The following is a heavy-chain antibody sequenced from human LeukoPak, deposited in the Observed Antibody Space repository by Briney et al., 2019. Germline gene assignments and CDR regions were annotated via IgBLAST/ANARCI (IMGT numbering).Heavy chain of an antibody. V-gene: IGHV4-59*12. CDR1: GGSISSYY. Sequence: SETLSLTCTVSGGSISSYYWSWLRQPPGKGLELIGYIYYSGSTNYSPSLKSRVTMSVDTSKNQFPLKLSSVTAADTAVYYCARGSIAAADPFDYWGQGTLVTVSS. CDR3: ARGSIAAADPFDY. D-gene: IGHD6-13*01. CDR2: IYYSGST. J-gene: IGHJ4*02.